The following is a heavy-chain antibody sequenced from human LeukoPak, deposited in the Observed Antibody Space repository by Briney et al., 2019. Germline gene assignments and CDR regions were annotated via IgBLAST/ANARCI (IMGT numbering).Heavy chain of an antibody. J-gene: IGHJ4*02. CDR3: ARGHIEGSRHYGSGSYYEIHFDY. CDR2: INHSGST. CDR1: GGSISSSNYY. Sequence: SETLSLTCTVSGGSISSSNYYGGWLRQPPGQGLEWIGEINHSGSTNYNPSLKSRVTISVDTSKNQFSLKLSSVTAADTAVYYCARGHIEGSRHYGSGSYYEIHFDYWGQGTLVTVSS. V-gene: IGHV4-39*07. D-gene: IGHD3-10*01.